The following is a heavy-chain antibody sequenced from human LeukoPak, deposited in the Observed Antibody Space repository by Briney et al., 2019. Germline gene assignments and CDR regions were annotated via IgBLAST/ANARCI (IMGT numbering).Heavy chain of an antibody. CDR3: ARGPQWMGYYYYYYMDV. V-gene: IGHV1-8*01. D-gene: IGHD6-19*01. J-gene: IGHJ6*03. Sequence: ASVKVSCKASGYTFTNYDINWVRQATGQGLEWMGWMNPNSGNTGYAQKFQGRVIITRNTSINTAYMELSSLRSEDTAVYYCARGPQWMGYYYYYYMDVWGKGTTVTVSS. CDR1: GYTFTNYD. CDR2: MNPNSGNT.